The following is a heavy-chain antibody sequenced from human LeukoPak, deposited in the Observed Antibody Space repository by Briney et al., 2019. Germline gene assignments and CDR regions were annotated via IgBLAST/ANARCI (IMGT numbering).Heavy chain of an antibody. J-gene: IGHJ4*02. CDR3: ARARRGSYFEFDY. V-gene: IGHV3-66*02. CDR1: GFTVSSNY. CDR2: IYSGGST. Sequence: GGSLRLSCATSGFTVSSNYMSWVRQAPGKGLEWVSVIYSGGSTYYADSVKGRFTISRDNSKNTLYLQMNSLRAEDTAVYYCARARRGSYFEFDYWGQGTLVTVSS. D-gene: IGHD1-26*01.